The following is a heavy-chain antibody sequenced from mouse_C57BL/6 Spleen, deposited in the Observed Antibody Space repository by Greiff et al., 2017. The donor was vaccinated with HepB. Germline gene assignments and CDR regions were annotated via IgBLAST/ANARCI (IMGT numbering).Heavy chain of an antibody. V-gene: IGHV1-15*01. D-gene: IGHD1-1*01. J-gene: IGHJ4*01. CDR1: GYTFTDYE. CDR3: TRSILRYYYAMDY. Sequence: QVQLKESGAELVRPGASVTLSCKASGYTFTDYEMHWVKQTPVHGLEWIGAIDPETGGTAYNQKFKGKAILTADKSSSTAYMELRSLTSEDSAVYYCTRSILRYYYAMDYWGQGTSVTVSS. CDR2: IDPETGGT.